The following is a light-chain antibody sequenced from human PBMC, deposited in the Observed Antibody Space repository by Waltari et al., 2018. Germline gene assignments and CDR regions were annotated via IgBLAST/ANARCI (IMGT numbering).Light chain of an antibody. CDR1: QSISTW. Sequence: DIRMTQSPSTLSASVGDRVTITCRASQSISTWLAWYQQKPGKAPKLLIYKASNLESGVPSRFSGSGSGTEFTLTISSLQPDDFATYYCQQYNSPFAFGQGTKVQIK. V-gene: IGKV1-5*03. CDR3: QQYNSPFA. J-gene: IGKJ2*01. CDR2: KAS.